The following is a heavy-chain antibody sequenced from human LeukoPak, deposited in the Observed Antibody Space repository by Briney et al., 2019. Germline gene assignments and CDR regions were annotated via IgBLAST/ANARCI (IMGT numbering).Heavy chain of an antibody. CDR3: ARGYCSGCSLHFDS. CDR1: GFTFSYYQ. Sequence: PGGSLRLSCAASGFTFSYYQMNWVRQAPGKGLEWISYISGSGSTTSFADSVRGRFTISRDNAKNSVFLQMNSLRAEDTAVYYCARGYCSGCSLHFDSWGQGTLVNV. CDR2: ISGSGSTT. J-gene: IGHJ4*02. D-gene: IGHD2-15*01. V-gene: IGHV3-48*03.